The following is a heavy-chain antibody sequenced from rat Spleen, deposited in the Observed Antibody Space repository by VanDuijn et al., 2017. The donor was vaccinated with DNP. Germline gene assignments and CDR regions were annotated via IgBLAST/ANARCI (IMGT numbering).Heavy chain of an antibody. CDR1: GYSITSSY. Sequence: EVQLQESGPGLVKPSQSLPLTCSVTGYSITSSYWGWIRKFPGNKMEWMGYISYSGFTSFNPLLKSRISITRDTSKNQFFLQLNSVTTEDTATYYCARSDYYGSFRPFAYWGQGTLVTVSS. V-gene: IGHV3-1*01. CDR3: ARSDYYGSFRPFAY. D-gene: IGHD1-2*01. CDR2: ISYSGFT. J-gene: IGHJ3*01.